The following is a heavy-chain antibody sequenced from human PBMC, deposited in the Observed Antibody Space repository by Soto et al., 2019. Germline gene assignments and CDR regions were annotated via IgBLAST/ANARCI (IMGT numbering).Heavy chain of an antibody. CDR3: ARGRGRYSSGVSWFDP. J-gene: IGHJ5*02. Sequence: PSETLSLTCGVSGGTIRSPDWWTWVRQPPGKGLEWIGEIFQSGSTNYTPSLGSRVTISVDKSKNQFSLTVTSVTAADTAVYFCARGRGRYSSGVSWFDPGGQGILVTVSS. CDR1: GGTIRSPDW. V-gene: IGHV4-4*02. CDR2: IFQSGST. D-gene: IGHD6-19*01.